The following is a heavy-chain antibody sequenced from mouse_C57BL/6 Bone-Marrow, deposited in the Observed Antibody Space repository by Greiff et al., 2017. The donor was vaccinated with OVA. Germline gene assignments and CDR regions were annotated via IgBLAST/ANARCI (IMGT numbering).Heavy chain of an antibody. Sequence: QVQLQQSGAELAKPGASVKLSCKASGYTFTSYWMHWVKQRPGQGLDWIGYINPCSGYTKYTQKFKDKATLTADKSSSTAYMQLSSLTYEDSAVYYCARWYYAMDYWGQGTSVTVSS. CDR2: INPCSGYT. V-gene: IGHV1-7*01. CDR3: ARWYYAMDY. J-gene: IGHJ4*01. CDR1: GYTFTSYW.